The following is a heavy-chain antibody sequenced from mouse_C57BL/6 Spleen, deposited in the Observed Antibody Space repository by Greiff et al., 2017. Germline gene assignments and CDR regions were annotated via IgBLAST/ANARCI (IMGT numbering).Heavy chain of an antibody. CDR3: ARDTTTVYFDY. V-gene: IGHV5-16*01. CDR2: INYDGSST. J-gene: IGHJ2*01. D-gene: IGHD1-1*01. CDR1: GFTFSDYY. Sequence: DVKLVESEGGLVQPGSSMKLSCTASGFTFSDYYMAWVRQVPEKGLEWVANINYDGSSTYYLDSLKSRFIISRDNAKNILYLQMSSLKSEDTATYYCARDTTTVYFDYWGQGTTLTVSS.